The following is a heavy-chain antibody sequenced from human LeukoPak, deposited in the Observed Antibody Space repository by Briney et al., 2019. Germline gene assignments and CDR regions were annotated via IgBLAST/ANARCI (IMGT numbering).Heavy chain of an antibody. V-gene: IGHV4-4*09. CDR2: MSFSGSA. CDR1: GVSMNNNY. D-gene: IGHD3-9*01. J-gene: IGHJ5*02. CDR3: ARGDDLLTGSYDWFNP. Sequence: PSETLSLTCAVSGVSMNNNYWAWIRQSPGGKLEWMGYMSFSGSATYNPSLNSRVSISVDSSKNQFSLDLTSLTAADTAVYYCARGDDLLTGSYDWFNPWGQGTLVIVSS.